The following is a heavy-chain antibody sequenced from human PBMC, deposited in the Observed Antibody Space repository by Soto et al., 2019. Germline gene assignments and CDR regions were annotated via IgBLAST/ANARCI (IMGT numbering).Heavy chain of an antibody. D-gene: IGHD1-1*01. CDR2: IGSSGSTI. CDR1: GFTFSSYE. J-gene: IGHJ4*02. V-gene: IGHV3-48*03. Sequence: GGSLRLSCAASGFTFSSYEMNWVRQAPGKGLEWVSYIGSSGSTIYYADSMKGRFTISRDNAKNSLYLQINSLRAEDTAVYYCAKEENWSDGHFDYWGQGTLVTVSS. CDR3: AKEENWSDGHFDY.